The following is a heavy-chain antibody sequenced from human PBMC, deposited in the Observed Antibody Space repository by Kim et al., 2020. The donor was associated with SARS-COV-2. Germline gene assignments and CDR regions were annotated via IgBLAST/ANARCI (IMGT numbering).Heavy chain of an antibody. V-gene: IGHV1-46*01. J-gene: IGHJ4*02. Sequence: ASVKVSCKASGYTFTSYYMHWVRQAPGQGLEWMGIINPSGGSTSYAQKFQGRVTMTRDTSTSTVYMELSSLRSEDTAVYYCARAGGAYNWNYALDYWGQGTLVTVSS. D-gene: IGHD1-7*01. CDR3: ARAGGAYNWNYALDY. CDR2: INPSGGST. CDR1: GYTFTSYY.